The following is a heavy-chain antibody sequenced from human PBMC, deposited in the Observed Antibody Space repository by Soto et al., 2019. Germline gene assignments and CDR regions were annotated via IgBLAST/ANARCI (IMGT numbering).Heavy chain of an antibody. D-gene: IGHD6-13*01. CDR1: GYSFTSYD. CDR2: MNPNSGNT. J-gene: IGHJ5*02. CDR3: AREQQVRWFDP. Sequence: QVQLVQSGAEVKKPGASVKVSCKASGYSFTSYDINWVRQATGQGIEWMGWMNPNSGNTGYAQKFQGRVTMTWNTTISTAYMELRSLRSEGTAVYYCAREQQVRWFDPWGQGTLVTVST. V-gene: IGHV1-8*01.